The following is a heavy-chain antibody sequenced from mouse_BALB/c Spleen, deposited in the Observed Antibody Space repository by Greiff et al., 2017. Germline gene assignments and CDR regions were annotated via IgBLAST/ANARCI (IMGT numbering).Heavy chain of an antibody. CDR3: ARGRNTKFAY. CDR1: GYSITSGYF. D-gene: IGHD5-2*01. V-gene: IGHV3-6*02. Sequence: ESGPGLVKPSQSLSLTCSVTGYSITSGYFWNWIRQFPGNKLEWMGYISYDGSNNYNPSLKNRISITRDTSKNQFFLKLNSVTTEDTATYYCARGRNTKFAYWGQGTLVTVSA. CDR2: ISYDGSN. J-gene: IGHJ3*01.